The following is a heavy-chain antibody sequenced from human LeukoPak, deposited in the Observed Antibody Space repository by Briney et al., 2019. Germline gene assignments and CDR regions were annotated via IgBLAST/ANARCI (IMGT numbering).Heavy chain of an antibody. CDR1: GFTFSSYA. J-gene: IGHJ4*02. Sequence: GGSLRLSCAASGFTFSSYAMHWVRQAPGKGLEWVAVISYDGSNKYYADSVKGRFTISRDNSKNTLYLQMNSLRAEDTAVYYCAREEPGVAGTFDYWGQGTLVTVSS. CDR3: AREEPGVAGTFDY. D-gene: IGHD6-19*01. CDR2: ISYDGSNK. V-gene: IGHV3-30-3*01.